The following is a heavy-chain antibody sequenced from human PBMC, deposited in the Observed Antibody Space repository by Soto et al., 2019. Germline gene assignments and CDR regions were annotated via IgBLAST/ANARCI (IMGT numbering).Heavy chain of an antibody. J-gene: IGHJ4*02. D-gene: IGHD2-15*01. V-gene: IGHV4-34*01. CDR1: GGSFSGYY. Sequence: SETLSLTCAVYGGSFSGYYWSWIRQPPGKGLEWIGEINHSGSTNYNPSLKSRVTISVDTSKNQFSLKLSSVTAADTAVYYCARGGWNLYCSGGSCSYALDYWGQGTLVTVSS. CDR3: ARGGWNLYCSGGSCSYALDY. CDR2: INHSGST.